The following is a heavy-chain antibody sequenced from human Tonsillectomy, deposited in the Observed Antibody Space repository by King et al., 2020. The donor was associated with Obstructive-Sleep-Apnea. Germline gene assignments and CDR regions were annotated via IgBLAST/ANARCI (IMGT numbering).Heavy chain of an antibody. D-gene: IGHD5-18*01. CDR3: ARLGIQLWFPDY. Sequence: VQLQESGPGLVKPSETLSLTCTVSGGSMSSFYWSWIRQPAGKGLEWIGRIYTTGSTNYNPSLKSRVTMSIDTSKTQFSLKLKSVTAAETAVYYCARLGIQLWFPDYWGQGTLVTVSS. V-gene: IGHV4-4*07. CDR2: IYTTGST. CDR1: GGSMSSFY. J-gene: IGHJ4*02.